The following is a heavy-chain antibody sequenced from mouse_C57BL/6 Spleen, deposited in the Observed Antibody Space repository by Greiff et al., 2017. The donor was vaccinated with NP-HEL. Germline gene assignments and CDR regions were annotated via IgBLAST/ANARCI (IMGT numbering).Heavy chain of an antibody. CDR1: GYSITSGYY. CDR2: ISYDGSN. Sequence: EVKLQESGPGLVKPSQSLSLTCSVTGYSITSGYYWNWIRQFPGNKLEWMGYISYDGSNNYNPSLKNRISITRDTSKNQFFLKLKSVTTEDTATYYCARENSNYDYWGQGTTLTVSS. J-gene: IGHJ2*01. CDR3: ARENSNYDY. D-gene: IGHD2-5*01. V-gene: IGHV3-6*01.